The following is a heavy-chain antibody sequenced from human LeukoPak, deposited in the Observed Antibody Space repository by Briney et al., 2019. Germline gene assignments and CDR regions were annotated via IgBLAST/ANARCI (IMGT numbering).Heavy chain of an antibody. D-gene: IGHD3-3*01. CDR3: VKGGQNYDFWRFDY. J-gene: IGHJ4*02. CDR1: GLIFSRYS. CDR2: ISGSGGST. V-gene: IGHV3-23*01. Sequence: PGGSLRLSCAVSGLIFSRYSMHWVRQAPGKGLEWVSSISGSGGSTYYTDSVKGRFAISRDNSKSTLYLQMNSLGTDDTALYYCVKGGQNYDFWRFDYWGQGTLVTASS.